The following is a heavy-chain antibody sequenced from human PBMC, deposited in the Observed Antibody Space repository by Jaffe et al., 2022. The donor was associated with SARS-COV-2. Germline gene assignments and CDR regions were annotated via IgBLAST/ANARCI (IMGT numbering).Heavy chain of an antibody. V-gene: IGHV4-4*07. CDR3: ARDDVGIGASGVY. J-gene: IGHJ4*02. CDR2: LYTSGGS. Sequence: QVQLQESGPGLVKPSETLSLTCSVSGGSISGYYLYWIRQPAGKGLEYIGRLYTSGGSSYNPSLKSRVTISVDTSKNQFSLKLTSMTVADTAVYFCARDDVGIGASGVYWGQGIMVTVSS. CDR1: GGSISGYY. D-gene: IGHD6-13*01.